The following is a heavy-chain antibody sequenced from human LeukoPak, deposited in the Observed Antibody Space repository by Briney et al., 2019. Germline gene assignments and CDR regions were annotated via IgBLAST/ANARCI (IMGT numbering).Heavy chain of an antibody. Sequence: SESLSLTCTVSGGSISSSSYYWGWIRQPPGKWLEWIGSVYHSGSTYYNPSLKSRVTISVDTSKNQFSLKLSSVTAADTAVYYCARYYGSGSYPLDWFDPWGQGTLVTVSS. D-gene: IGHD3-10*01. CDR1: GGSISSSSYY. CDR2: VYHSGST. CDR3: ARYYGSGSYPLDWFDP. J-gene: IGHJ5*02. V-gene: IGHV4-39*07.